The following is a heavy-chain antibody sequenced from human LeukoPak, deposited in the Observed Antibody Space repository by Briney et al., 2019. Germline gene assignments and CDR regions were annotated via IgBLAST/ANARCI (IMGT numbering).Heavy chain of an antibody. CDR3: ARVSHYYGSEIEY. Sequence: GASVKVSCKASGYTFTSYGITWVRQAPGQGREGMGWISAYNGNTNYAQKVQGRVTMTTDTSTSTAYMELRSLRSDDTAVYYCARVSHYYGSEIEYWGQGTLVTVSS. V-gene: IGHV1-18*01. D-gene: IGHD3-10*01. J-gene: IGHJ4*02. CDR2: ISAYNGNT. CDR1: GYTFTSYG.